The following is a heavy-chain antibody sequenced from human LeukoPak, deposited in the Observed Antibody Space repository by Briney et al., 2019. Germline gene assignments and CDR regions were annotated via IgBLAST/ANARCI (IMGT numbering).Heavy chain of an antibody. J-gene: IGHJ3*02. CDR1: GGSISSSSDY. Sequence: PSETLSLTCTVSGGSISSSSDYWGWIRQAPGKGLEWIGSIYYHENTYYNSSLKSRVTISVDTSKNQFSLKLSSVTAADTAVYYCARDRRYYDSSGYYPYAFDIWGQGTMVTVSS. V-gene: IGHV4-39*07. CDR3: ARDRRYYDSSGYYPYAFDI. D-gene: IGHD3-22*01. CDR2: IYYHENT.